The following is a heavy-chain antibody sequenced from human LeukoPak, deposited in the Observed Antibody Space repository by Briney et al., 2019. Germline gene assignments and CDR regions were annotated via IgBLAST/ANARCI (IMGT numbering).Heavy chain of an antibody. CDR3: ARDWGTGDRTVDY. CDR2: INPNSGGT. D-gene: IGHD7-27*01. CDR1: GYTFTGYY. J-gene: IGHJ4*02. V-gene: IGHV1-2*02. Sequence: GASVKVSCKASGYTFTGYYMHWVRQAPGRGLEWMGWINPNSGGTNYAQKFQGRVTMTRDTSISTAYMELSRLRSDDTAVYYCARDWGTGDRTVDYWGQGTLVTVSS.